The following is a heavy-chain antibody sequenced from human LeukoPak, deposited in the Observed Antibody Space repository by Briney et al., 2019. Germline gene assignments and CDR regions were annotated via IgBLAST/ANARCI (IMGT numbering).Heavy chain of an antibody. J-gene: IGHJ4*02. CDR2: IKPNSGGT. D-gene: IGHD5-18*01. CDR1: GYTFTGYY. CDR3: AREGYSYGFDY. V-gene: IGHV1-2*02. Sequence: ASVKVSCKASGYTFTGYYMHWVRQAPGQGLEWMGWIKPNSGGTNYAQRFQGRITMTRDTSISTAYMELSRLRSDDTAVYYCAREGYSYGFDYWGQGTLVTVSS.